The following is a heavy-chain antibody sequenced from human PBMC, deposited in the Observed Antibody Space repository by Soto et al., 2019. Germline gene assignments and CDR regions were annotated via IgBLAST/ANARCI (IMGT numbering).Heavy chain of an antibody. Sequence: SETLSLTCTVSGGSISSYYWSWIRQPPGKGLEWIEYIYYSGSTNYNPSLKSRVTISVDTSKNQFSLKLSSVTAADTAVYYCARPHYDILTGYYDDAFDIWGQGTMVTVSS. CDR1: GGSISSYY. J-gene: IGHJ3*02. CDR2: IYYSGST. V-gene: IGHV4-59*08. D-gene: IGHD3-9*01. CDR3: ARPHYDILTGYYDDAFDI.